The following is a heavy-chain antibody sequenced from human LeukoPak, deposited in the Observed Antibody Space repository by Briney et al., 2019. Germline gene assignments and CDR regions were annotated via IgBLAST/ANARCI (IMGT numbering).Heavy chain of an antibody. CDR3: ARDFHITMVRGVISSVFDY. Sequence: PGGSLRLSCAASGFTFSSYAMHWVRQAPGKGLERVAVISYDGSNKYYADSVKGRFTISRDNSKNTLYLQMNSLRAEDTAVYYCARDFHITMVRGVISSVFDYWGQGTLVTVSS. CDR1: GFTFSSYA. D-gene: IGHD3-10*01. CDR2: ISYDGSNK. J-gene: IGHJ4*02. V-gene: IGHV3-30-3*01.